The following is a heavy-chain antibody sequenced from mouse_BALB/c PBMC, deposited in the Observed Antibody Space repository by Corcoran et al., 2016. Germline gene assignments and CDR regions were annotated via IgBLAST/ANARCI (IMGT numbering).Heavy chain of an antibody. D-gene: IGHD2-4*01. CDR3: ARSGYDYDSYYAMDY. CDR2: INTYTGEP. CDR1: GYTFTNYG. V-gene: IGHV9-1*02. J-gene: IGHJ4*01. Sequence: QIQLVQSGPELKKPGETVKISCKASGYTFTNYGMNWVKQAPGKGLKWMGWINTYTGEPTYADDFKGRFAFSLETSASTAYLQINNLKNEDMATYFCARSGYDYDSYYAMDYWGQGTSVTVSS.